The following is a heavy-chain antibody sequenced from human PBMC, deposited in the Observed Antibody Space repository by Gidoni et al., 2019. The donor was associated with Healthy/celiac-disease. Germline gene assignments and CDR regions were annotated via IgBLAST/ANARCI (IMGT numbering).Heavy chain of an antibody. Sequence: QVQLQQWGAGLLKPSETLSLTCAVYGGSFSGYYWGGIRQPPGKGLEWIGEINHTGSPNYNPSLKSRVTISVDTSKNQFSLKLSSVTAADTAVYYCARGVRYTIFGVVIISNWFDPWGQGTLVTVSS. CDR2: INHTGSP. J-gene: IGHJ5*02. CDR1: GGSFSGYY. D-gene: IGHD3-3*01. V-gene: IGHV4-34*01. CDR3: ARGVRYTIFGVVIISNWFDP.